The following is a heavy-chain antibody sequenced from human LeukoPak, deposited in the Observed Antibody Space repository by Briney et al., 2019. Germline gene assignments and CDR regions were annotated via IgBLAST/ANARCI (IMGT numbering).Heavy chain of an antibody. CDR2: ISFDGRHK. D-gene: IGHD1-14*01. Sequence: XXRXPVQWVGXAPXKGLEWVAGISFDGRHKLYAVSVTVRFPISTDNSENMFYLQMNSLTSEDTAIYYCARARDHPLSEQALVTTFYFYAMDVSGQGTAVTVS. CDR3: ARARDHPLSEQALVTTFYFYAMDV. V-gene: IGHV3-30*14. J-gene: IGHJ6*02. CDR1: XXRXP.